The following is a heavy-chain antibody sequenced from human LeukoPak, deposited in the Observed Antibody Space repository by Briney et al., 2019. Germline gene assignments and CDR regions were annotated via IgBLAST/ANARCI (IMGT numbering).Heavy chain of an antibody. Sequence: GGSLRLSCAASGFTFSDYYMSWIRRAPGKGLEWVSYISGSGSTIYYPDSVKGRFTISRDNARNSLFLQMNSLRAEDTAVYYCATFTQPPWSSYLSVWGQGTTVTVSS. J-gene: IGHJ6*02. D-gene: IGHD2/OR15-2a*01. CDR2: ISGSGSTI. CDR3: ATFTQPPWSSYLSV. CDR1: GFTFSDYY. V-gene: IGHV3-11*01.